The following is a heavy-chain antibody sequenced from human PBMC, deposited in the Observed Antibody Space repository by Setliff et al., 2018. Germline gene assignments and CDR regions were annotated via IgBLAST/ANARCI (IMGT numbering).Heavy chain of an antibody. CDR1: RYTFTSYY. CDR3: ARDASYNFWSGYRGAFDY. CDR2: INPSGGST. V-gene: IGHV1-46*01. Sequence: ASVKVSCKASRYTFTSYYMHWVRQAPGQGLEWMGIINPSGGSTSYAQKFQGRVTMTRDTSTGTVYRELSILRSEDTAVYYCARDASYNFWSGYRGAFDYWGQGTLVTVSS. J-gene: IGHJ4*02. D-gene: IGHD3-3*01.